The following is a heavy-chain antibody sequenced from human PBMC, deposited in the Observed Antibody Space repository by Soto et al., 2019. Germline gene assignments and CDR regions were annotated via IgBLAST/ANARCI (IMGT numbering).Heavy chain of an antibody. CDR3: ARSDGVIFSWLDS. CDR2: MNPNSGNT. V-gene: IGHV1-8*01. CDR1: GYTFATYD. J-gene: IGHJ5*01. Sequence: QVQLVQSGAEVKTPGASVKVSCKASGYTFATYDINWVRQAPGQGLEWMGWMNPNSGNTGYAQKFKGGLTSSGDTGFRRAHMEVSSLRNADTAVYYCARSDGVIFSWLDSWGQGTLVTVSA. D-gene: IGHD2-21*01.